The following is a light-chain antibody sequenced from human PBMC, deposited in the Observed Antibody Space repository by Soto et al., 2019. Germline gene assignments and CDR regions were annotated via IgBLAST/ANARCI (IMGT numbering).Light chain of an antibody. CDR3: QQYNSYSHT. CDR1: QSISSW. Sequence: DIQMTQSPSTLSASVGDRVTITCRASQSISSWLAWYQQKPGEAPKLLIYDASSLESGVPSRFSGSGSGTEFTLTIRSMQTANFANYYCQQYNSYSHTFGQGTKVDIK. J-gene: IGKJ1*01. CDR2: DAS. V-gene: IGKV1-5*01.